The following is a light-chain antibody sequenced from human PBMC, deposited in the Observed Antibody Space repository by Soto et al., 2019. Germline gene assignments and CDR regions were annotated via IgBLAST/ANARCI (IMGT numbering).Light chain of an antibody. V-gene: IGKV3-20*01. CDR3: QHYGGSPIT. CDR1: QSITTR. Sequence: PGGRATLSCRASQSITTRLALYQQKPGQPPRLLISGASVRASGVPVRITGSGSGTDFTLTISRLEPEDFAVYYCQHYGGSPITFGLGTRLEIK. CDR2: GAS. J-gene: IGKJ5*01.